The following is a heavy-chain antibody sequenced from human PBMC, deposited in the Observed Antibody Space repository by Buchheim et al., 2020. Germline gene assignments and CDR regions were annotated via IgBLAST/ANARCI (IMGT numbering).Heavy chain of an antibody. CDR3: ARGSYQTGWRGFSYYSMDV. D-gene: IGHD6-19*01. Sequence: HLQGSGPGLVRPSETLSLTCTVSGASINSGGYYWDWVRQPPGKGVEWVGHNYSGGSIYFNPSLKSRALISFDASNNQISLMLTSVTAADTGTYYCARGSYQTGWRGFSYYSMDVWGQGT. V-gene: IGHV4-39*07. CDR2: NYSGGSI. J-gene: IGHJ6*02. CDR1: GASINSGGYY.